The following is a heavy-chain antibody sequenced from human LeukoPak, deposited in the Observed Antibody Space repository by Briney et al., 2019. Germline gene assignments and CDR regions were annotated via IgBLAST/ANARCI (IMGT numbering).Heavy chain of an antibody. CDR2: IYYSGST. D-gene: IGHD5-12*01. CDR1: GGSISSSSYY. CDR3: ARRNRGSSGYDPMNWFDP. Sequence: PSETLSLTCTVSGGSISSSSYYWGWIRQPPGKGLEWIGSIYYSGSTYYNPSLKSRVTISVDTSKNQLSLKLSSVTAADTAVYYCARRNRGSSGYDPMNWFDPWGQGTLVTVSS. V-gene: IGHV4-39*07. J-gene: IGHJ5*02.